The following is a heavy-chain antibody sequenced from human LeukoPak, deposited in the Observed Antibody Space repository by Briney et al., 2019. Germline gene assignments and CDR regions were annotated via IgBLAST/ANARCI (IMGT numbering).Heavy chain of an antibody. J-gene: IGHJ4*02. CDR3: ARAIAARYYFDY. CDR1: GFTFSSYA. D-gene: IGHD6-6*01. V-gene: IGHV3-7*04. Sequence: GGSLRLSCAASGFTFSSYAMSWVRQAPGKGLEWVANIKQDGSEKYYVDSVKGRFTISRDNAKNSLYLQMNSLRAEDTAVYYCARAIAARYYFDYWGQGTLVTVSS. CDR2: IKQDGSEK.